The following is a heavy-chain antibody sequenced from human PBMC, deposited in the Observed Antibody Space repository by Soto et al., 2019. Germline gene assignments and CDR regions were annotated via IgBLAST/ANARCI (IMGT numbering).Heavy chain of an antibody. CDR2: INHSGST. CDR3: ARGRATVTGDFDY. Sequence: SETLSLTCAVYGGSFSGYYWSWIRQPPGKGLEWIGEINHSGSTNYNPSLKSRVTISVDTSKNQCSLKLSSVTAADTAVYYCARGRATVTGDFDYWGQGTLVTVSS. V-gene: IGHV4-34*01. J-gene: IGHJ4*02. CDR1: GGSFSGYY. D-gene: IGHD4-17*01.